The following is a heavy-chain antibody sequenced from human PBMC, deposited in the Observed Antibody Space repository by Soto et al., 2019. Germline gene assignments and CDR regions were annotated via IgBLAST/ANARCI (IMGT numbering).Heavy chain of an antibody. J-gene: IGHJ5*02. CDR1: GFTFSSYA. Sequence: GSLRLSCAASGFTFSSYAMHWVRQAPGKGLEWVAVISYDGSNKYYADSVKGRFTISRDNSKNTLYLQMNSLRAEDTAVYYSIEAAGREEMYNWFDPWGQGTLDTVSS. V-gene: IGHV3-30-3*01. CDR2: ISYDGSNK. D-gene: IGHD6-13*01. CDR3: IEAAGREEMYNWFDP.